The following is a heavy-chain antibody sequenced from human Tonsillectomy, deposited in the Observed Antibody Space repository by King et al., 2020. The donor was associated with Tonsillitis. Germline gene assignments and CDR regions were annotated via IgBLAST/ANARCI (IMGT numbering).Heavy chain of an antibody. Sequence: QLQESGPGLVKPSQTLSLTCTVSGGSISSGDYYWRWIRQPPGKGLEWIGYIYYSGSTYYNPSLKSRVTISVDTSKNQFSLKLSSVTAADTAVYYCAREEGVVRGVPYFDYWGQGTLVTVSS. CDR3: AREEGVVRGVPYFDY. CDR2: IYYSGST. D-gene: IGHD3-10*01. J-gene: IGHJ4*02. V-gene: IGHV4-30-4*01. CDR1: GGSISSGDYY.